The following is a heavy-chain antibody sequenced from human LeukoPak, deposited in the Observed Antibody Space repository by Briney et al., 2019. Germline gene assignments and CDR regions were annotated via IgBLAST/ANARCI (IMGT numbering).Heavy chain of an antibody. CDR2: IYYSGST. J-gene: IGHJ3*02. D-gene: IGHD1-26*01. Sequence: SETLSLTCTVSGGSISTYYWSWIRQPPGKGLEWIGYIYYSGSTNYSPSLKSRVTISIDTSKNQFSLKLTSVTAADAAVYYCARNGGSYTSDIWGQGTMVTVSS. V-gene: IGHV4-59*01. CDR3: ARNGGSYTSDI. CDR1: GGSISTYY.